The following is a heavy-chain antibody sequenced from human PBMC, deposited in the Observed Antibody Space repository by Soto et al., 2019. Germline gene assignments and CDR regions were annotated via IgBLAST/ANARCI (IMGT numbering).Heavy chain of an antibody. CDR1: GFTFSSYG. Sequence: QVQLVESGGGVVQPGRSLRLSCAASGFTFSSYGMHWVRQAPGKGLEWVAVIWYDGSNKYYADSVKGRFTISRDNSKNTLYLQMNSLRAEDTAVYYCARRPPGIGIMDVWGQGTTITVSS. CDR3: ARRPPGIGIMDV. D-gene: IGHD3-10*01. CDR2: IWYDGSNK. V-gene: IGHV3-33*01. J-gene: IGHJ6*02.